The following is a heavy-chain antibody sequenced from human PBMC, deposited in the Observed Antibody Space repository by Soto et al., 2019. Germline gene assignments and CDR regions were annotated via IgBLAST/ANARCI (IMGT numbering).Heavy chain of an antibody. CDR1: SFTFGDYA. CDR2: ISWDSGNI. D-gene: IGHD2-2*01. CDR3: TKGYTTSCFAHFDY. V-gene: IGHV3-9*01. Sequence: ELQLVESGGGLVQPGRSLRLSCAASSFTFGDYAMHWVRQTPGKGLEWVSCISWDSGNIVYVDSVEGRFTISRDNAKNSLFLQMNSLRPEDTAFYYCTKGYTTSCFAHFDYWGQGALVTVSS. J-gene: IGHJ4*02.